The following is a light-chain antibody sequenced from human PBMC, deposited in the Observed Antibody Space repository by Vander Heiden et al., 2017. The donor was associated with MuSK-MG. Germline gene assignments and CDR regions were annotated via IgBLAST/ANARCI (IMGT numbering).Light chain of an antibody. J-gene: IGKJ2*01. Sequence: EIVLTQSPGTLSLSPGDRATLSCRASQSVSGTYLAWYQHKPGQAPRLLIYGASSRATGIPDRFSGSGSGTDFTLTISSLEPEDFAVYYCQQYGTSHTFGQGTKLE. CDR2: GAS. CDR1: QSVSGTY. CDR3: QQYGTSHT. V-gene: IGKV3-20*01.